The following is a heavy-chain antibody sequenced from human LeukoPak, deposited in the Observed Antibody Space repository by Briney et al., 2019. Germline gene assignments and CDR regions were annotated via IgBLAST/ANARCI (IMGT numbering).Heavy chain of an antibody. D-gene: IGHD1-7*01. CDR1: GGSISSGDYY. CDR3: ARVSIWNYAFDN. CDR2: IFYSVST. V-gene: IGHV4-30-4*08. J-gene: IGHJ4*02. Sequence: SETLSLTCTVSGGSISSGDYYWNWIRQPPGKGLEWIGYIFYSVSTHYNPSLKSRFTISLDTSKNQFSLSLSSVTAADTAVYYCARVSIWNYAFDNWGQGTLVTVSS.